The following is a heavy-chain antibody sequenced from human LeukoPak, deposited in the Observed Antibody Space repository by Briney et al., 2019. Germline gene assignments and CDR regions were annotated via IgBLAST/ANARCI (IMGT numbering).Heavy chain of an antibody. D-gene: IGHD3-16*01. CDR3: ARGRRGGYGLDV. Sequence: ASVKLSCKPSGYTRTDYYIHWVPQAPGQGLEWMGWINSDSGDTTYAQTFQGRVTMTRDTSISTFYMDLIGLRSDDTAVYYCARGRRGGYGLDVWDQGTTVTVSS. V-gene: IGHV1-2*02. CDR1: GYTRTDYY. J-gene: IGHJ6*02. CDR2: INSDSGDT.